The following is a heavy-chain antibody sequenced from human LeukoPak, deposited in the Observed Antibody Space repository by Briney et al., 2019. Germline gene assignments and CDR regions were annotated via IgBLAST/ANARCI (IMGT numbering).Heavy chain of an antibody. CDR2: INHSGST. D-gene: IGHD3-22*01. CDR1: GGSFSGYY. Sequence: SETLSLTCAVYGGSFSGYYWSWIRQPPGKGLEWIGEINHSGSTNYNPSLKSRVTISVDTSKNQFSLKLSSVTAADTAVYYCARGPRYYYDSSGYYEFDYWGQGTLVTVSS. J-gene: IGHJ4*02. V-gene: IGHV4-34*01. CDR3: ARGPRYYYDSSGYYEFDY.